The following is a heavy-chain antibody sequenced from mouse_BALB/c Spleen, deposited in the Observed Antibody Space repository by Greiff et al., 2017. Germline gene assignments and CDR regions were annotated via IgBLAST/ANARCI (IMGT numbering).Heavy chain of an antibody. CDR1: GDSITSGY. Sequence: EVNLVESGPSLVKPSQTLSLTCSVTGDSITSGYWNWIRKFPGNKLEYMGYISYSGSTYYNPSLKSRISITRDTSKNQYYLQLNSVTTEDTATYYCARFGLLRDAMDYWGQGTSVTVSS. CDR2: ISYSGST. CDR3: ARFGLLRDAMDY. J-gene: IGHJ4*01. D-gene: IGHD1-1*01. V-gene: IGHV3-8*02.